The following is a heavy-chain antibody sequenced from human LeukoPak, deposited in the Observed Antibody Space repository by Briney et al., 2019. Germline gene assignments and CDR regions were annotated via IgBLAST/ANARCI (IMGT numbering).Heavy chain of an antibody. CDR2: IYTSGST. CDR3: ARDRGYSSSWYYFDY. J-gene: IGHJ4*02. Sequence: PSETLSLTCTVSGGSISSYYWSWIRQPAGKGLEWIGRIYTSGSTNYNPSLKSRVTMSVDTSKNQFSLKLGSVTAADTAVYYCARDRGYSSSWYYFDYWGQGTLVTVSS. V-gene: IGHV4-4*07. D-gene: IGHD6-13*01. CDR1: GGSISSYY.